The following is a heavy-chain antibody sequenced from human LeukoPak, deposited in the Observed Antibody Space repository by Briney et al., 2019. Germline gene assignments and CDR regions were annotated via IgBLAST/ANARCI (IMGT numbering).Heavy chain of an antibody. Sequence: GESLKTSCKGSGYSFTSYWIGWVRQMPGKGLEWMGIFYPGDSDTTYSPSFQGQVTISADKSISPAYLQWSSLKASDTAMYYCARSLSIRYYYYGMDVWGQGTTVTVSS. CDR1: GYSFTSYW. D-gene: IGHD6-6*01. J-gene: IGHJ6*02. CDR2: FYPGDSDT. V-gene: IGHV5-51*01. CDR3: ARSLSIRYYYYGMDV.